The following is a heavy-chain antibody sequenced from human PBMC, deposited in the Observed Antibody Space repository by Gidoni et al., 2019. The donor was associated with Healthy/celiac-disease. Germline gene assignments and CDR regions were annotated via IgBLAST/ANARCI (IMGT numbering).Heavy chain of an antibody. CDR1: GLPFSSYS. V-gene: IGHV3-48*02. J-gene: IGHJ4*02. CDR2: ISSSSSTI. Sequence: EVQLVESGGGLVQPGGSLRLSCAASGLPFSSYSMNWVRQAPGKGLGWVSYISSSSSTIYYADSVKGRFTISRDNAKNSLYLQMNSLRDEDTAVYYCARDAMRWLQWDYWGQGTLVTVSS. CDR3: ARDAMRWLQWDY. D-gene: IGHD5-12*01.